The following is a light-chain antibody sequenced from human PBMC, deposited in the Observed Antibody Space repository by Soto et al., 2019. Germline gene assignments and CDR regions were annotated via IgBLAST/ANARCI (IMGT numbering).Light chain of an antibody. CDR2: DAS. CDR3: QQRSKGPPST. CDR1: QSVSSSH. Sequence: EIVLTQSPGTLSLSPGERATLSCRASQSVSSSHLAWYQQKPRQAPRLLIYDASSRATGIPAMFNGSGSGTAFALTISSLEPEDFAVYDRQQRSKGPPSTVGQGTRLEIK. V-gene: IGKV3D-20*02. J-gene: IGKJ5*01.